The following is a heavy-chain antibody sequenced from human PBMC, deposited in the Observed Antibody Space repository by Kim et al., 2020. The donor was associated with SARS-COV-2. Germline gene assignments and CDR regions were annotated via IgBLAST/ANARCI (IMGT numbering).Heavy chain of an antibody. CDR2: IYPGDSDT. CDR1: GYSFTSYW. D-gene: IGHD5-18*01. Sequence: GESLKISCKGSGYSFTSYWIGWVRQMPGKGLEWMGIIYPGDSDTRYSPSFQGQVTISADKSISTAYLQWSSLKASDTAMYYCARLLYLRGYSYGYREAYYFDYWGQGTLVTVSS. V-gene: IGHV5-51*01. CDR3: ARLLYLRGYSYGYREAYYFDY. J-gene: IGHJ4*02.